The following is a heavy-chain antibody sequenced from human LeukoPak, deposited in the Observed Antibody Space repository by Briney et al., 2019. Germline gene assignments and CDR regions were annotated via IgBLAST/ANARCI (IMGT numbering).Heavy chain of an antibody. V-gene: IGHV1-18*01. CDR2: ISAYNGNT. CDR1: GYTFTSYG. Sequence: ASVKVSCKASGYTFTSYGISWVRQAPGQGLEWMGWISAYNGNTNYAQKLQGRVTMTTDTSTSTAYMELRSLRSDDTAVYYCARIPPQRDAYGGYAYWGQGTLVTVSS. J-gene: IGHJ4*02. CDR3: ARIPPQRDAYGGYAY. D-gene: IGHD5-12*01.